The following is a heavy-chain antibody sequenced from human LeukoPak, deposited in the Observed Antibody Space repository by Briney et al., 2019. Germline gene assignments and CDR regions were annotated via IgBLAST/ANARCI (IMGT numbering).Heavy chain of an antibody. D-gene: IGHD4-17*01. V-gene: IGHV3-74*01. J-gene: IGHJ4*02. CDR2: INSDGSST. CDR1: GFTFSSYW. Sequence: GGSLRLSCAASGFTFSSYWMHCVRQAPGKGLVWVSRINSDGSSTRCADSVKGRFTISRDNAKNTMYLQMNSLRAEDTAVYYCARQATTETFDYWGQGTLVTVSS. CDR3: ARQATTETFDY.